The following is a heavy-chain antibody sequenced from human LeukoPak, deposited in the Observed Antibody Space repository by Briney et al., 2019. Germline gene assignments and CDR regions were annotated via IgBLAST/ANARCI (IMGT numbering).Heavy chain of an antibody. D-gene: IGHD3-10*01. V-gene: IGHV1-69*05. CDR1: GGTFSSYA. CDR3: ARDPPDYYGSGYEGDNWFDP. CDR2: IIPIFGTA. J-gene: IGHJ5*02. Sequence: SVKVSCKASGGTFSSYAISWVRQAPGQGLESMGRIIPIFGTANYAQKFQGRVTITTDESTSTAYMELSSLRSEDTAVYYCARDPPDYYGSGYEGDNWFDPWGQGTLVTVSS.